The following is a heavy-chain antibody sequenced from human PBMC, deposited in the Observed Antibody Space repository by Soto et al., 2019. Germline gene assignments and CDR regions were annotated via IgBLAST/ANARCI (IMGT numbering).Heavy chain of an antibody. V-gene: IGHV3-33*01. CDR3: ARGEAWTDEAFDI. Sequence: QVQLVESGGGVVQPGPSLRLSCAASGFSVSNYGMHWVRQAPGKGLEWVAVVWKDGNTKHYGDSVKGRFTISRDNSKNTLELQMSSLRGEDTAVYYGARGEAWTDEAFDIWGQGTMVTVSS. CDR1: GFSVSNYG. CDR2: VWKDGNTK. D-gene: IGHD5-12*01. J-gene: IGHJ3*02.